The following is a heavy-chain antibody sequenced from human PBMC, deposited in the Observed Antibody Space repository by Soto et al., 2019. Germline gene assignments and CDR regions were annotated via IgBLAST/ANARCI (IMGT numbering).Heavy chain of an antibody. CDR2: LSGSGLST. Sequence: GGSLRLSCAASGFRFSSYVMSWVRQAPGKGLEWVSGLSGSGLSTYYADSVQGRFTISRDGSKNTVDLQMNSLRADDTAVYYCAKVVGTSDKPYFDEWGQGTLVTV. CDR3: AKVVGTSDKPYFDE. V-gene: IGHV3-23*01. CDR1: GFRFSSYV. J-gene: IGHJ4*02. D-gene: IGHD1-26*01.